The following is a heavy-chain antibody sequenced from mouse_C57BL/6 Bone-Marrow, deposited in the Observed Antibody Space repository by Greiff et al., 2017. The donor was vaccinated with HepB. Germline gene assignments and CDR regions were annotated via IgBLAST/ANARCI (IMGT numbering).Heavy chain of an antibody. CDR1: GYTFPSFV. V-gene: IGHV1-81*01. J-gene: IGHJ4*01. CDR2: INPRSGNT. Sequence: VQRVGSGARLPGPGAPVRRSARPLGYTFPSFVIGGGKRRSGQGLKWIGEINPRSGNTYYNEKFKGKATLTADKSSSTAYMELRSLTSEDSAVYFCARSSCYYAMDYWGQGTSVTVSS. CDR3: ARSSCYYAMDY.